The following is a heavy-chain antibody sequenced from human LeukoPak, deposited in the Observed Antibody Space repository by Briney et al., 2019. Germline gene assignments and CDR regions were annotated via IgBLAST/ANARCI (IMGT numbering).Heavy chain of an antibody. D-gene: IGHD2-21*01. J-gene: IGHJ4*02. CDR2: ISHSSSFT. Sequence: GGSLRLSCAAYGFTFSDYYMTWIRQAPGKGLEWVSSISHSSSFTYYADSVKGRFTISRDNAKNSLYVQMNSLRAEDTAVYYCARDLVLWWNFDYWGQGTLVTASS. CDR1: GFTFSDYY. CDR3: ARDLVLWWNFDY. V-gene: IGHV3-11*05.